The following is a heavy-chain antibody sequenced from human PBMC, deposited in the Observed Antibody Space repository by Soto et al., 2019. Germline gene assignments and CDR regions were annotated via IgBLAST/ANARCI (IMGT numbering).Heavy chain of an antibody. CDR1: GSPFGTTD. CDR3: VKNSGWFHK. V-gene: IGHV3-23*01. D-gene: IGHD6-19*01. Sequence: GSRLLACAAAGSPFGTTDMSWVRQAAGEGLEWVSTIDGIVGVRFYTDSVKVWFTISRDNSRNTVYRQMNSLRGDDTALYYCVKNSGWFHKWGQGALVTVSS. J-gene: IGHJ4*02. CDR2: IDGIVGVR.